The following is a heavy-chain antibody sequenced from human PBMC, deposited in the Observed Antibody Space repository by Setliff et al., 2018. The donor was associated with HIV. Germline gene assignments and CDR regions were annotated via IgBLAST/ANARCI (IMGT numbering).Heavy chain of an antibody. V-gene: IGHV4-59*12. CDR1: GGSFGSYS. J-gene: IGHJ3*02. CDR3: ARDQGNPPSRGDI. CDR2: VYYSGRT. Sequence: SETLSLTCTVSGGSFGSYSWSWIRQSPGKGLEWIGFVYYSGRTFYNPSLKSRVTISIDKSKNQFSLKLTSVTAADAAVYYCARDQGNPPSRGDIWGQGTMVTVSS.